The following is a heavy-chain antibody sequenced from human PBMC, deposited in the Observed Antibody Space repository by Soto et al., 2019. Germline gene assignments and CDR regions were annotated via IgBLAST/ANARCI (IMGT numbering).Heavy chain of an antibody. V-gene: IGHV1-69*01. CDR2: IIPIFGTA. CDR3: ESPIDDVNRRYYYGMDV. J-gene: IGHJ6*02. D-gene: IGHD1-1*01. CDR1: GGTFSSYA. Sequence: QVQLVQSGAEVKKPGSSVKVCCKASGGTFSSYAISWVRQAPGQGLEWMGGIIPIFGTANYAQQFQGRVTITADAATRTSYMQKSSQRSEDTAVYDCESPIDDVNRRYYYGMDVWGQGTTVSVSS.